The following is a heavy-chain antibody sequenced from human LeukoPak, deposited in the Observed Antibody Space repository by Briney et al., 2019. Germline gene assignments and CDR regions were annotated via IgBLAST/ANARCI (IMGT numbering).Heavy chain of an antibody. CDR3: AREKDVWGSYRYRWFDP. CDR1: GGSISSYY. D-gene: IGHD3-16*02. J-gene: IGHJ5*02. V-gene: IGHV4-59*01. Sequence: PSETLSLTCTVSGGSISSYYWSWIRQPPGKGLEWIGYIYYSGSTNYNPSLKSRVTISVDTSKNQFSLKLSSVTAADTAVYYCAREKDVWGSYRYRWFDPWGQGTLDTVSS. CDR2: IYYSGST.